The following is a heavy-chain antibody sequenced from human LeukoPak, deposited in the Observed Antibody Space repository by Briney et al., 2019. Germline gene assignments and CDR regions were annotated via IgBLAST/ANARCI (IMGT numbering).Heavy chain of an antibody. Sequence: SETLSLTCTVSGGSISSHYWSWIRQPPGNRLEWIGYIYYSGSTNYNPSLKSRVTISVDTSKNQFSLKLSSVTAADTAVYYCARVEAGTLGIDYWGQGTLVTVSS. J-gene: IGHJ4*02. V-gene: IGHV4-59*11. CDR3: ARVEAGTLGIDY. CDR1: GGSISSHY. D-gene: IGHD1-7*01. CDR2: IYYSGST.